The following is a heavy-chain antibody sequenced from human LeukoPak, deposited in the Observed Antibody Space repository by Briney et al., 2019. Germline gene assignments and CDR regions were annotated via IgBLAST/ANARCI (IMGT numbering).Heavy chain of an antibody. CDR1: GFTFSAYE. CDR2: ISSSGTII. D-gene: IGHD2-21*02. V-gene: IGHV3-48*03. J-gene: IGHJ4*02. Sequence: GGSLRLSCAASGFTFSAYEMNWVRQAPGKGLQWVSYISSSGTIIYYTSSVRGRFTVSRDNAKNSLYLHMNSLRGDDTGVYCCARESPLTESPRWGQGTLVTVSS. CDR3: ARESPLTESPR.